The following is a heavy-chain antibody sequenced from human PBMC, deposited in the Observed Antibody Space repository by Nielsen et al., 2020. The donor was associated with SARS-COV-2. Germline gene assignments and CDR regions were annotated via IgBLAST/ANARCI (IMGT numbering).Heavy chain of an antibody. CDR2: IDNSGST. Sequence: SETLSLTCTVSGGSISSYYWSWIRQPPGKGLEWIGYIDNSGSTNYNPSLKSRVTISVDTSKKQFSLKVSSVTAADTAVYYCARQTAAGYYYYYYMDVWGKGTTVTVSS. J-gene: IGHJ6*03. D-gene: IGHD6-13*01. V-gene: IGHV4-59*08. CDR1: GGSISSYY. CDR3: ARQTAAGYYYYYYMDV.